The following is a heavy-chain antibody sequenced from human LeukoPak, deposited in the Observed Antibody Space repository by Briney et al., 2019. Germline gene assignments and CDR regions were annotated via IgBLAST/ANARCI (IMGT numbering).Heavy chain of an antibody. CDR3: ARVNDYDSGSLYRPIDY. D-gene: IGHD3-10*01. CDR2: IKQDESEK. CDR1: GFTFNNYW. Sequence: GSLRLSCDASGFTFNNYWMSWFRQAPGKGLEWVANIKQDESEKNYVDSVKGRFTISRDNVKNSLYLQMNSLRAEDTAVYSCARVNDYDSGSLYRPIDYWGQGTLVTVSS. V-gene: IGHV3-7*01. J-gene: IGHJ4*02.